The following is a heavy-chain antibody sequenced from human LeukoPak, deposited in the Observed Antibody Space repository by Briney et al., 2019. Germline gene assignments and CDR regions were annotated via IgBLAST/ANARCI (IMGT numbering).Heavy chain of an antibody. CDR3: ARGRYSSSSEPGYYGMDV. V-gene: IGHV1-69*13. CDR1: GGTFSSYA. CDR2: IIPIFGTA. J-gene: IGHJ6*02. Sequence: ASVKVSCKASGGTFSSYAISWVQQAPGQGLEWMGGIIPIFGTANYAQKFQGRVTITADESTSTAYMELSSLRSEDTAVYYCARGRYSSSSEPGYYGMDVWGQGTTVTVSS. D-gene: IGHD6-6*01.